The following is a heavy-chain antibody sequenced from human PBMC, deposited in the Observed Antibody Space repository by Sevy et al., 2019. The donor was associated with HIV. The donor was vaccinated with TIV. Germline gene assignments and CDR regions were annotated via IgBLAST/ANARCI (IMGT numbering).Heavy chain of an antibody. V-gene: IGHV3-21*01. CDR1: GFTLSSYS. CDR2: ISGSSSYI. Sequence: GGSLRLSCAASGFTLSSYSMNWVRQAPGKGLEWVSSISGSSSYIYYADSVKGRFTISRDNAKNSLYLQMNSLRAEDTAVYYCARDYYDSSGYFDFAFDIWGQGSMVTVSS. J-gene: IGHJ3*02. CDR3: ARDYYDSSGYFDFAFDI. D-gene: IGHD3-22*01.